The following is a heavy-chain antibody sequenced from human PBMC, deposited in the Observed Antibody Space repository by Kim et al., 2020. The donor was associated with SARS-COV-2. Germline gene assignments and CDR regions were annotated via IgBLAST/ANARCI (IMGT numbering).Heavy chain of an antibody. CDR1: GFTFSSYA. CDR3: ARDGGQQLVRTEEDYYYGMDV. J-gene: IGHJ6*02. V-gene: IGHV3-30*04. D-gene: IGHD6-13*01. CDR2: ISYDGSNK. Sequence: GGSLRLSCAASGFTFSSYAMHWVRQAPGKGLEWVAVISYDGSNKYYADSVKGRFTISRDNSKNTLYLQMNSLRAEDTAVYYCARDGGQQLVRTEEDYYYGMDVWGQGTTVTVSS.